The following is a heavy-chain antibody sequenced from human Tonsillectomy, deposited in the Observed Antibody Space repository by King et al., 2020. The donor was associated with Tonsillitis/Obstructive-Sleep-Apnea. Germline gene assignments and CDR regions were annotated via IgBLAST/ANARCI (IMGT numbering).Heavy chain of an antibody. CDR1: GFTFDDYG. J-gene: IGHJ6*04. Sequence: VQLVESGGGVVRPGGSLRLSCAASGFTFDDYGMSWVRQAPGKGLEWVSGIVWNGGSTGYADFVKGRFTISRDNAKNCLYLQMNSLRAEDTALYYCAMYASDCSGGGCYLEMDVWGKGTTVTVSS. D-gene: IGHD2-15*01. V-gene: IGHV3-20*04. CDR2: IVWNGGST. CDR3: AMYASDCSGGGCYLEMDV.